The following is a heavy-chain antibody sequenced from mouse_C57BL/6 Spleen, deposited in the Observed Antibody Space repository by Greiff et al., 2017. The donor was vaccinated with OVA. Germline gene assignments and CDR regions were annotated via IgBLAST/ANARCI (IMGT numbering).Heavy chain of an antibody. J-gene: IGHJ2*01. D-gene: IGHD2-4*01. Sequence: QVQLQQSGAELARPGASVKLSCKASGYTFTSYGISWVKQRTGQGLEWIGEIYPRSGNTYYNEKFKGKATLTADKSSSTAYMELRSLTSEDSAVYFCARGGPIYYDYGGVDYWGQGTTLTVSS. V-gene: IGHV1-81*01. CDR3: ARGGPIYYDYGGVDY. CDR2: IYPRSGNT. CDR1: GYTFTSYG.